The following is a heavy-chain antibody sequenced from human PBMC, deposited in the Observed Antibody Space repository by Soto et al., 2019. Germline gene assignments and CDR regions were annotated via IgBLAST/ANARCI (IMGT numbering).Heavy chain of an antibody. D-gene: IGHD3-22*01. CDR2: ISYDGSNE. J-gene: IGHJ6*02. CDR3: ARARGITSMIQGDYYYYYGMDV. CDR1: GFTFNNYA. Sequence: GGSLRLSCAASGFTFNNYAMHWVRQAPGKGLEWVAVISYDGSNEYYADSVKGRFTISRDNSKNTLYLQMNSLGAEDTAVYFCARARGITSMIQGDYYYYYGMDVWGQGTTVTVSS. V-gene: IGHV3-30-3*01.